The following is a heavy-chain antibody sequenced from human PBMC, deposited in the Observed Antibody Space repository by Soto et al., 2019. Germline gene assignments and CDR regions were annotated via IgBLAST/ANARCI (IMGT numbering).Heavy chain of an antibody. V-gene: IGHV4-39*01. CDR3: ARQNIVVVPAAKVGWFDP. J-gene: IGHJ5*02. CDR1: GGSISSSSYY. CDR2: IYYSGST. D-gene: IGHD2-2*01. Sequence: SETLSLTCTVSGGSISSSSYYWGWIRQPPGKGLEWIGSIYYSGSTYYNPSLKSRVTISVDTSKNQFSLKLSSVTAADTAVYYCARQNIVVVPAAKVGWFDPWGQGTLVTVSS.